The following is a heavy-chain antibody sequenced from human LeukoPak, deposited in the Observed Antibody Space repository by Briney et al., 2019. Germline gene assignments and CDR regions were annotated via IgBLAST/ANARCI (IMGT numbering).Heavy chain of an antibody. J-gene: IGHJ4*02. CDR2: INHGGST. Sequence: PSETLSLTCAVYGGSFSGYYWSWIRQPPGKGLEWIGEINHGGSTNYNPSLKSRVTISVDTSKNQFSLKLSSVTAADTAVYYCASADRDSSSWYYFDYWGQGTLVTVSS. V-gene: IGHV4-34*01. D-gene: IGHD6-13*01. CDR3: ASADRDSSSWYYFDY. CDR1: GGSFSGYY.